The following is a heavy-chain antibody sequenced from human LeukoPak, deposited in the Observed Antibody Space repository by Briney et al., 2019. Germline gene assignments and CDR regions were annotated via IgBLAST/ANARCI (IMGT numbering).Heavy chain of an antibody. CDR2: INHSGST. Sequence: PSETLSLTCAVYGGSFSGYYWSWIRQPPGKGLEWIREINHSGSTNYNPSLKSRVTISVDTSKNQFSLKLSSVTAADTAVYYCAREVDYGSGSYYRRQKNWFDPWGQGTLVTVSS. V-gene: IGHV4-34*01. D-gene: IGHD3-10*01. CDR3: AREVDYGSGSYYRRQKNWFDP. CDR1: GGSFSGYY. J-gene: IGHJ5*02.